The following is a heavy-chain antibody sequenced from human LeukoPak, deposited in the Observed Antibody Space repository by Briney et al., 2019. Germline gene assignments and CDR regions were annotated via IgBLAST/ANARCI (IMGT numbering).Heavy chain of an antibody. CDR2: ISPSGDTT. CDR1: GFTFSNHG. CDR3: AKDDAWLRFGE. J-gene: IGHJ4*02. V-gene: IGHV3-23*01. Sequence: GGSLRLSCAASGFTFSNHGMNWVRRAPGKGLEWVSGISPSGDTTYYADSVKGRFTISRDNSKNTLYLEVISLTAEDTAVYYCAKDDAWLRFGEWSQGTLVTVSS. D-gene: IGHD3-10*01.